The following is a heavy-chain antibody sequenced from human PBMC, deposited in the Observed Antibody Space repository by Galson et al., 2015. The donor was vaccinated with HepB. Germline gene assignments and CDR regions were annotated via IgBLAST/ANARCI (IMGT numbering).Heavy chain of an antibody. CDR3: ARDENPGSPSSSCDY. J-gene: IGHJ4*02. D-gene: IGHD6-13*01. CDR1: GFSFSSYW. Sequence: SLRLSCAASGFSFSSYWMNWVRQAPGKGLEWVANIKQDGSEKSYVDSVKGRFTISRDNAKNSLYLQMNSLRPEDTAVYYCARDENPGSPSSSCDYWGQGTLVTVSS. V-gene: IGHV3-7*01. CDR2: IKQDGSEK.